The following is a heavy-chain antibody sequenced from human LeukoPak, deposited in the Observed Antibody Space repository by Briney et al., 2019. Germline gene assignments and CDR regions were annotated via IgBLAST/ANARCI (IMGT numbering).Heavy chain of an antibody. J-gene: IGHJ4*02. CDR2: ISGSSSSA. CDR3: AKDRGVMIGHNFDF. V-gene: IGHV3-23*01. D-gene: IGHD3-10*01. Sequence: PGGSLRLSCAASGFTFSSYGMHWVRQAPGKGLEWVSGISGSSSSAYYADSVKGRFTISRDYSKNTLFLQMNTLRVEDTAVYYCAKDRGVMIGHNFDFWGQGALVTVSS. CDR1: GFTFSSYG.